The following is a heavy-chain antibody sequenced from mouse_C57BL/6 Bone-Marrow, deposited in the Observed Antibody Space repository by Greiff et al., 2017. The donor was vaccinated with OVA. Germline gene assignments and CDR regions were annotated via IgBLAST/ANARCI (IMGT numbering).Heavy chain of an antibody. J-gene: IGHJ1*03. V-gene: IGHV1-39*01. Sequence: VQLQQSGPELVTPGASVKISCKASGYSFTDYNLNWVKQSNGKSLEWIGVINPNYGTTSYNQKFKAKATLTVDQSSSTAYMQLNSLTSEDSAVYYCALNYGSSYRYFDVWGTGTTVTVSS. CDR1: GYSFTDYN. D-gene: IGHD1-1*01. CDR2: INPNYGTT. CDR3: ALNYGSSYRYFDV.